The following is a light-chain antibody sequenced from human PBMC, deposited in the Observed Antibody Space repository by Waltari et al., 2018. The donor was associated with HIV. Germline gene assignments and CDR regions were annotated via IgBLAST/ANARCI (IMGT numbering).Light chain of an antibody. CDR1: QNLVYSATDRNY. CDR3: QQYFSLPLT. Sequence: DIVMTQSPDSLGVSRGEGATINCWSSQNLVYSATDRNYFACFEKKPGQPPKLLLYSASIRESGVPERFSGSGSMTDCTLTSSSLQAEDVAVYSCQQYFSLPLTLGPGTTVDI. V-gene: IGKV4-1*01. CDR2: SAS. J-gene: IGKJ3*01.